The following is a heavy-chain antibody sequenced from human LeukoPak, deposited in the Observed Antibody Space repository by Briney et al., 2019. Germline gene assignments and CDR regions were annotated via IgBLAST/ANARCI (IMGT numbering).Heavy chain of an antibody. CDR1: GFTFSSYA. V-gene: IGHV3-23*01. D-gene: IGHD3-22*01. CDR2: FSGSGGST. Sequence: PGGSLRLSCAASGFTFSSYAMSWVRQAPGKGLECISGFSGSGGSTYYADSVKGRFTISRDNSKNTLYLQMNSLRPEDTALYFRAREAMYYQDNSGYYNDYWGQGTLVAVSS. CDR3: AREAMYYQDNSGYYNDY. J-gene: IGHJ4*02.